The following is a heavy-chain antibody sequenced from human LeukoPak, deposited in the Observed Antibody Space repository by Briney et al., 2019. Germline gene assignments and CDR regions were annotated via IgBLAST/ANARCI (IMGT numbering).Heavy chain of an antibody. D-gene: IGHD2-15*01. CDR1: GFTFDDYA. Sequence: PGGSLRLSCAASGFTFDDYAMHWVWQAPGKGLEWVSGISWNSGSIGYADSVKGRFTISRDNAKNSLYLQMNSLRAEDTASYYCARTPSYCSGGRCYVSHYFDYWGQGTLATVSS. J-gene: IGHJ4*02. CDR2: ISWNSGSI. V-gene: IGHV3-9*01. CDR3: ARTPSYCSGGRCYVSHYFDY.